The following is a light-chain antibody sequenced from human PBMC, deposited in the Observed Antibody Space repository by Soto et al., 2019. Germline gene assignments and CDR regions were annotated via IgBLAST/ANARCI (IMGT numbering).Light chain of an antibody. V-gene: IGKV1-33*01. CDR2: DVT. CDR1: QDIINY. CDR3: QEYENFPPYS. J-gene: IGKJ2*03. Sequence: DIQMTQSPSSLSASVGDRVTITCQASQDIINYLNWYQHIPGKGPRLLIHDVTLLASGVPARFSGSGSGTEFTFTISSLQPEDYGTYFCQEYENFPPYSFGQGTKVEI.